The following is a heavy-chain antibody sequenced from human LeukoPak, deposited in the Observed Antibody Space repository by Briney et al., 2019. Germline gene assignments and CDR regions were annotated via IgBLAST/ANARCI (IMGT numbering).Heavy chain of an antibody. CDR3: ARDRLIYGDYGDAFDI. J-gene: IGHJ3*02. D-gene: IGHD4-17*01. CDR2: ISSSSPYI. V-gene: IGHV3-21*01. CDR1: GFTFSRYS. Sequence: AGGSLRLSCAASGFTFSRYSMNWVRQAPGKGLEWVSSISSSSPYIYYADSVKGRFTISRDNAKTSLYLQMNSLRAEDTAVYYCARDRLIYGDYGDAFDIWGQGTMVTVSS.